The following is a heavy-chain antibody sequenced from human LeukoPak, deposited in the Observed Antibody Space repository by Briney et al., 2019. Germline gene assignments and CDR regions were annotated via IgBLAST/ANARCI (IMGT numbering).Heavy chain of an antibody. D-gene: IGHD3-16*01. Sequence: PGGSLRLSCAASGFTFSSYWMSWVRQVPGKGLEWVANIKQDGGEMYYLDSVKGRFTISRDNAKNSLYLQMNSLRAEDTAVYYCARGHGGATFDIWGQGTMVTVSS. J-gene: IGHJ3*02. CDR3: ARGHGGATFDI. V-gene: IGHV3-7*01. CDR1: GFTFSSYW. CDR2: IKQDGGEM.